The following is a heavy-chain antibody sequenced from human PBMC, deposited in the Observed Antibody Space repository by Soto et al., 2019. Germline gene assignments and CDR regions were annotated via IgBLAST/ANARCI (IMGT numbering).Heavy chain of an antibody. Sequence: QVQLVQSGAEVKKPGSSVKVSCTASGATFSRYAISWVRQAPGQGLEWMGGIIPTFGTPNYAQKFQGRVTIIADESTSTVYMEVSSLTSEETSMYYCARVAYGDYGVDVWGPGTTVTVSS. J-gene: IGHJ6*02. V-gene: IGHV1-69*01. CDR3: ARVAYGDYGVDV. CDR2: IIPTFGTP. D-gene: IGHD4-17*01. CDR1: GATFSRYA.